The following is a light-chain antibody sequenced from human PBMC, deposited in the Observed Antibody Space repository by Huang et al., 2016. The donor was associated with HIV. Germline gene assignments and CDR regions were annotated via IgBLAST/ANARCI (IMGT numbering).Light chain of an antibody. CDR2: DAS. J-gene: IGKJ4*01. Sequence: QLTPSPSSLSASVGDRVTITCRASEGISNTLAWYQQKPGKAPKLLIYDASSWQTGAPSRFSGSGSGTDFTLTISSLQPEDCATYYCQQFNHYPLTFGGGTKVEIE. V-gene: IGKV1D-13*01. CDR1: EGISNT. CDR3: QQFNHYPLT.